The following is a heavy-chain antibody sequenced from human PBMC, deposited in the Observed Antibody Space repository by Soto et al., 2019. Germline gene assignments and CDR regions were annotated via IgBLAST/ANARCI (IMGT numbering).Heavy chain of an antibody. Sequence: ASVKVSCKATGYTFTCYGITWVRQAPGQGLEWMGWISAYNGNTNYAQKLQGRDTMTTDTSTSTAYMELRSLGSDDTAVYYCARDPPKRGERYCSGGSCYSPYYYYYGMDVWGQGTTVTVSS. V-gene: IGHV1-18*01. J-gene: IGHJ6*02. D-gene: IGHD2-15*01. CDR2: ISAYNGNT. CDR1: GYTFTCYG. CDR3: ARDPPKRGERYCSGGSCYSPYYYYYGMDV.